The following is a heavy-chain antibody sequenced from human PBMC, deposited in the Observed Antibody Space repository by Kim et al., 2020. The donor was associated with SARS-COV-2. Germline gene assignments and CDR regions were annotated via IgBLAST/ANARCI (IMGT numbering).Heavy chain of an antibody. CDR3: AKRSSILWFGEGKHVAFDL. CDR1: GFNFNNFG. J-gene: IGHJ3*01. V-gene: IGHV3-30*18. CDR2: ISYDGSVK. D-gene: IGHD3-10*01. Sequence: GGSLRLSCTASGFNFNNFGLHWVRQAPGKGLEWVGVISYDGSVKYYADSLEGRFTISRDTFQTTLFLQMNSLTTEDTAVYYCAKRSSILWFGEGKHVAFDLWGQGTVVFVSS.